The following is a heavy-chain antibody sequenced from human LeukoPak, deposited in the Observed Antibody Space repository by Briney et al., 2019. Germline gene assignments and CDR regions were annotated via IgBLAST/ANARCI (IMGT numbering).Heavy chain of an antibody. CDR2: VYHRGST. J-gene: IGHJ4*02. Sequence: SETLSLTCAVSGGSISSSNWWNWVRQPPEKGLEWIGEVYHRGSTNYNPSLKSRVTISVDKSKNQFSLKLSSVTAADTAVYYCASKVTGTYDYWGQGTLVTVSS. V-gene: IGHV4-4*02. CDR3: ASKVTGTYDY. D-gene: IGHD1-20*01. CDR1: GGSISSSNW.